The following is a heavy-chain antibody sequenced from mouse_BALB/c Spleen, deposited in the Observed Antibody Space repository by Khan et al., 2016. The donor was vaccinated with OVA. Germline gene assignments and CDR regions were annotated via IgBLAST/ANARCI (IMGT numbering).Heavy chain of an antibody. CDR1: GYTFTTAG. CDR2: INTHSGVP. V-gene: IGHV9-4*02. D-gene: IGHD2-14*01. CDR3: ARGGAAYYRNDGGAMEY. Sequence: QIQLVQSGPELKKPGETVRISCKASGYTFTTAGIQWVQKMPGKGLKWIGRINTHSGVPKYAEDFKGRFAFSLEISVSTAYLQITNLNNEDTATYFWARGGAAYYRNDGGAMEYWGQGTSVTVSS. J-gene: IGHJ4*01.